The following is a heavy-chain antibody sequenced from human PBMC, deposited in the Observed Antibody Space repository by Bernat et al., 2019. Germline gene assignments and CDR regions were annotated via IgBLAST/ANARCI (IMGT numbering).Heavy chain of an antibody. CDR2: ISWDGGST. V-gene: IGHV3-43*01. CDR3: AEDMGVEAVAGINLDY. D-gene: IGHD6-19*01. Sequence: EVQLVESGGVVVQPGGSLRLSCAASGFTFDDYTMHWVRQAPGKGLEWVSLISWDGGSTYYADSVKGRFTISRDNSKNSLYLQMNSLRTEDTALYYCAEDMGVEAVAGINLDYWGQGSLVTVYS. J-gene: IGHJ4*02. CDR1: GFTFDDYT.